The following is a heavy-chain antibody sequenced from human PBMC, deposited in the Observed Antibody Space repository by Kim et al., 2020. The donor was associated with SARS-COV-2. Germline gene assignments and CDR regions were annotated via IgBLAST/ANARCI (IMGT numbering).Heavy chain of an antibody. D-gene: IGHD3-10*01. V-gene: IGHV3-23*01. Sequence: DSVKGRFTISRDNSKTTLYLQMNSLRAEDTAVYYCAKDMDYYGSGSSFDYWGQGTLVTVSS. J-gene: IGHJ4*02. CDR3: AKDMDYYGSGSSFDY.